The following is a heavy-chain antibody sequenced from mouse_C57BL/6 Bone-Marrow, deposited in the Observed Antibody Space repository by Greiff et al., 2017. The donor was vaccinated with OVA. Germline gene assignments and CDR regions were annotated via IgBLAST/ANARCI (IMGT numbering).Heavy chain of an antibody. V-gene: IGHV1-52*01. J-gene: IGHJ2*01. D-gene: IGHD1-1*01. Sequence: VQLQQPGAELVRPGSSVKLSCKASGYTFTSYWMHWVKQRPIQGLEWIGNIDPSDSETHYNQKFKDKATLTVDKSSSTAYMQLSSLTSEDSAVYSCAREIITTVVVPFDYWGQGTTLTVSS. CDR1: GYTFTSYW. CDR2: IDPSDSET. CDR3: AREIITTVVVPFDY.